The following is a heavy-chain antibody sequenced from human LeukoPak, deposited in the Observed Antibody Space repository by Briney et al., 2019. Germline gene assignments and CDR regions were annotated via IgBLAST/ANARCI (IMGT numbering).Heavy chain of an antibody. CDR2: ISWNSHSI. D-gene: IGHD6-19*01. CDR1: GFTFDDYA. CDR3: AKDIAVAAFYYFDY. V-gene: IGHV3-9*01. Sequence: GGSLRLSCAASGFTFDDYAMHWVRQAPGKGLKWISGISWNSHSIGYADSVKGRFTISRDNAKNSLYLQMNSLRAEDTALYYCAKDIAVAAFYYFDYWGQGTLVTVSS. J-gene: IGHJ4*02.